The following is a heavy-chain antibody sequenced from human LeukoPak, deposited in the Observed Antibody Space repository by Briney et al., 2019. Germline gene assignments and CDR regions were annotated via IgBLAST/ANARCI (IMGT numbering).Heavy chain of an antibody. CDR2: IYTSGST. Sequence: PSETLSLTCTVSGGSISSASYYWSWIRQPAGKGLEWIGRIYTSGSTNYNPSLKSRVTISVDTSKNQFSLKLSSVTAADTAVYYCAREWIQLREYYYYMDVWGKGTTVTISS. J-gene: IGHJ6*03. V-gene: IGHV4-61*02. D-gene: IGHD5-18*01. CDR3: AREWIQLREYYYYMDV. CDR1: GGSISSASYY.